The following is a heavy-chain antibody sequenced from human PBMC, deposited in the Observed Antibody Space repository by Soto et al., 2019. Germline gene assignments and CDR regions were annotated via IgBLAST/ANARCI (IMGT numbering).Heavy chain of an antibody. D-gene: IGHD1-1*01. CDR3: AKYGGNNWSLFDY. J-gene: IGHJ4*02. CDR2: ISGSSGST. CDR1: GFNFNNYA. V-gene: IGHV3-23*01. Sequence: LRLSCAASGFNFNNYAMSWVRQTPGTGLEWVSSISGSSGSTYYADSVKGRFTISRDSSKNTLYLQMNSLRAEDTALYYCAKYGGNNWSLFDYWGQGTLVTVSS.